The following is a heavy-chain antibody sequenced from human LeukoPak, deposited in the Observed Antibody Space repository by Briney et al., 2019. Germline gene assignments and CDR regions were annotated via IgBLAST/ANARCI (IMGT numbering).Heavy chain of an antibody. Sequence: GASVKVSCKASGGTFSSYAISWVRQAPGQGLEWMGGIIPIFGTANYAQKFQGRVTITTDESTSTAYMELSSLRSEDTAVYYCARSDVQVGATTGPFDYWGQGTLITVSS. CDR2: IIPIFGTA. CDR3: ARSDVQVGATTGPFDY. V-gene: IGHV1-69*05. CDR1: GGTFSSYA. J-gene: IGHJ4*02. D-gene: IGHD1-26*01.